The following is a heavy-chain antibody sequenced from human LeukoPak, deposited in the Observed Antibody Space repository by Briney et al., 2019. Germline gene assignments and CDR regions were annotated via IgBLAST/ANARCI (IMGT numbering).Heavy chain of an antibody. CDR2: ISGSGGST. D-gene: IGHD3-9*01. CDR1: GFTFSSYG. V-gene: IGHV3-23*01. J-gene: IGHJ4*02. Sequence: GGTLRLSCAASGFTFSSYGMSWVRQAPGKGLEWVSAISGSGGSTYYADSVKGRFTISRDNSKNTLYLQMNSLRAEDTAVYYCAKDYDILTGSHFDYWGQGTLVTVSS. CDR3: AKDYDILTGSHFDY.